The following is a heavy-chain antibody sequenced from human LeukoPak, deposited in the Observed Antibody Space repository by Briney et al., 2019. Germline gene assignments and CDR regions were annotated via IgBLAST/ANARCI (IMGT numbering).Heavy chain of an antibody. D-gene: IGHD6-19*01. CDR2: INPNSGGT. CDR1: GYTFTGFY. CDR3: ARELGTVAGIDY. Sequence: GASVKVSCKASGYTFTGFYMHWVRQAPGQGLEWMGWINPNSGGTNYAQKFQGRVTMTRDTSISTAYMELSRLRSDDTAVYYCARELGTVAGIDYWGQGTLVTVSS. J-gene: IGHJ4*02. V-gene: IGHV1-2*02.